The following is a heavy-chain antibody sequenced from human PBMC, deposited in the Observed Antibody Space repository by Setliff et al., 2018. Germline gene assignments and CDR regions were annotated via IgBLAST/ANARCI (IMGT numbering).Heavy chain of an antibody. CDR3: ARTCSGSGCYAGLES. Sequence: GGSLRLSCAASGFTVSSNYMSWVRQAPGKGLEWVSVIYSGGSTYYADSKKGRFTISRDNAKNSVYLQMNSLEAEDTAVYYCARTCSGSGCYAGLESWGQGTPVTVSS. D-gene: IGHD2-15*01. CDR1: GFTVSSNY. J-gene: IGHJ4*02. CDR2: IYSGGST. V-gene: IGHV3-66*01.